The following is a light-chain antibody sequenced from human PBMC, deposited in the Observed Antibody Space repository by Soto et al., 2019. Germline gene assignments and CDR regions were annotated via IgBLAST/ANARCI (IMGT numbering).Light chain of an antibody. CDR2: EVS. J-gene: IGLJ1*01. CDR3: SSYTSSSTLV. Sequence: QSALTQPASVSGSPGQSITISCTGTSSDVGGYNYVSWYQQHPGKAPKLIIYEVSNRPSGVSNRFSGSKSGNTASLTISGLQAEDEADYYRSSYTSSSTLVFGTGTKLTVL. V-gene: IGLV2-14*01. CDR1: SSDVGGYNY.